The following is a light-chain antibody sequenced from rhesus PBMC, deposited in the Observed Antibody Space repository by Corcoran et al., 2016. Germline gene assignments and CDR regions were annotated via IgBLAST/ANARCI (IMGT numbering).Light chain of an antibody. V-gene: IGKV1-69*01. CDR3: QQHDNSPFT. CDR2: RAS. CDR1: QGISNC. Sequence: DIQMTQSPSSLSASVGDRVTITCRASQGISNCLSWYQQKPGKAPKLLIYRASNLETGVPYRFSGSGSGKDFTLNISSLQPEDIATYYCQQHDNSPFTFGPGTKLDIK. J-gene: IGKJ3*01.